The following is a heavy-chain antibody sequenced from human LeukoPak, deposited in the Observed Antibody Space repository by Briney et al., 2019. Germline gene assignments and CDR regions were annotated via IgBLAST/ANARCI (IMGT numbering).Heavy chain of an antibody. CDR2: ISWNSSSI. V-gene: IGHV3-9*01. Sequence: GRSLRLSCAASGFTFDDYAMHWVRHAPGKGLEWVAGISWNSSSIGYADSVRGRFTVSRDNAKNSLYLQMNRLRAEGTALYYCAKDSWGYANWFDTWGQGTLVTVSS. J-gene: IGHJ5*02. CDR1: GFTFDDYA. D-gene: IGHD5-12*01. CDR3: AKDSWGYANWFDT.